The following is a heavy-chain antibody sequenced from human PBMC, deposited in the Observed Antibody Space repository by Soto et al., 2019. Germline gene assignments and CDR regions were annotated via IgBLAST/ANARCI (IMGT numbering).Heavy chain of an antibody. J-gene: IGHJ6*03. Sequence: GASVKVSCKASGGTFSSYTISWVRQAPGQGLEWMGRIIPILGIANYAQKFQGRVTITADKSTSTAYMELSSLRSEDTAVYYCARDRMVRGVITDLDYYYYMDVWGKGTTVTVSS. CDR2: IIPILGIA. D-gene: IGHD3-10*01. CDR1: GGTFSSYT. V-gene: IGHV1-69*04. CDR3: ARDRMVRGVITDLDYYYYMDV.